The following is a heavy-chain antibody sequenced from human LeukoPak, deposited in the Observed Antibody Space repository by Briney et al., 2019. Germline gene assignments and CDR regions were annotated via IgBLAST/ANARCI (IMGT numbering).Heavy chain of an antibody. J-gene: IGHJ4*02. Sequence: SETLSLTCTVSGVSISSDNYFWRWIRQPAGKGLEWIVRIYTSGDTNYNPSLDSRVTISIDTSKNQFSLKLSSVTAADTAVYYCARERNDFWSGYYDYWGQGTVVTVSS. V-gene: IGHV4-61*02. CDR1: GVSISSDNYF. CDR3: ARERNDFWSGYYDY. CDR2: IYTSGDT. D-gene: IGHD3-3*01.